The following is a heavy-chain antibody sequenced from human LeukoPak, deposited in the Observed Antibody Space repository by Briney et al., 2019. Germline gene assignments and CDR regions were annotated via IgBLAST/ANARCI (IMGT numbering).Heavy chain of an antibody. Sequence: GASVKVSCKASGGNLTSYAISWVRQAPGQGLEWMGGIIPIFGTANYAQKFQGRVTITTDESTSTAYMELSSLRSEDTAVYYCAMAYAGSALDYWGQGTLVTVSS. J-gene: IGHJ4*02. CDR2: IIPIFGTA. CDR3: AMAYAGSALDY. CDR1: GGNLTSYA. V-gene: IGHV1-69*05. D-gene: IGHD6-25*01.